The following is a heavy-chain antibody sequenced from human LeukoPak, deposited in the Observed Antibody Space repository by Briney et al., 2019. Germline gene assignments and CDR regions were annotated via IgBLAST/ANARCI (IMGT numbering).Heavy chain of an antibody. CDR3: AKDRLRYLTGYYYYYMDV. CDR2: IKEDGSEK. Sequence: GGSLRLSCAASGFTFSRYWMNWVRQAPGKGLEWVANIKEDGSEKYYVDSVKGRFTISRDNAKNSLYLQMNSLRPEDTAVYYCAKDRLRYLTGYYYYYMDVWGKGTTVTISS. CDR1: GFTFSRYW. V-gene: IGHV3-7*01. D-gene: IGHD3-9*01. J-gene: IGHJ6*03.